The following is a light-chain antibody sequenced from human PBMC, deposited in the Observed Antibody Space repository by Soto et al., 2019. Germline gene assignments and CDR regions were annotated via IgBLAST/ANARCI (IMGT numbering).Light chain of an antibody. V-gene: IGLV4-69*01. Sequence: QSALTQSPSASASLGASVKLTCTLSSGHSRYDIAWHQQQPEKGPRFLMKVNSDGRHSKGDAIPDRFSGSSSGAERYLTISSLQSEDEADYYCHTWGTGIQVFGGGTKLTVL. CDR1: SGHSRYD. CDR3: HTWGTGIQV. J-gene: IGLJ2*01. CDR2: VNSDGRH.